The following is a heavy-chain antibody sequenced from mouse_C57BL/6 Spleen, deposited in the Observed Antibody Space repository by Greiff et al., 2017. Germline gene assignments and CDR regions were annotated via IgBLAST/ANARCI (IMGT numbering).Heavy chain of an antibody. J-gene: IGHJ4*01. Sequence: VQLQQSGPELVKPGASVKISCKASGYAFSSSWMNWVKQRPGKGLEWIGRIYPGDGDTNYNGKFKGKATLTADKSSSTAYMQLSSLTSEDSAVYFCARWGGTAQVAMDYWGQGTSVTVSS. CDR3: ARWGGTAQVAMDY. CDR1: GYAFSSSW. CDR2: IYPGDGDT. V-gene: IGHV1-82*01. D-gene: IGHD3-2*02.